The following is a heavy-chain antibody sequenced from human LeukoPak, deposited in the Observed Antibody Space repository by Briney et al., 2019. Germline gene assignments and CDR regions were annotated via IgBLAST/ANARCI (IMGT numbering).Heavy chain of an antibody. CDR1: GGSFSGCY. CDR3: ARGPSDY. CDR2: INHSGST. J-gene: IGHJ4*02. V-gene: IGHV4-34*01. Sequence: ASETLSLTCAVYGGSFSGCYWSWIRQPPGKGLEWIGEINHSGSTNYNPSLKSRVTISVDTSKNQFSLKLSSVTAADTAVYYCARGPSDYWGQGTLVTVSS.